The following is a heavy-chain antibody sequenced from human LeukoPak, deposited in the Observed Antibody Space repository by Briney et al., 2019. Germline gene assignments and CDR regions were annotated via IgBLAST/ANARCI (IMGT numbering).Heavy chain of an antibody. CDR1: GFTFSSYA. V-gene: IGHV3-30-3*01. Sequence: GGSLRLSCAASGFTFSSYAMHWVRQAPGKGLEWVAVISYDGSNKYYADSVKGRFTISRDNSKNTLYLQMNSLRAEDTAVYYCAREGQTWLRSFSGPFDYWGQGTLVTVSS. CDR2: ISYDGSNK. D-gene: IGHD5-12*01. J-gene: IGHJ4*02. CDR3: AREGQTWLRSFSGPFDY.